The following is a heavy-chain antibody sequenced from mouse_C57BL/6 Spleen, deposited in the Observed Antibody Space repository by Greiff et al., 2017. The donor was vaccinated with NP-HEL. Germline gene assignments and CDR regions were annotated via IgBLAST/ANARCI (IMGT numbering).Heavy chain of an antibody. CDR3: ARMGYDYDDYAMDY. D-gene: IGHD2-4*01. J-gene: IGHJ4*01. Sequence: QVTLKVSGPGILQPSQTLSLTCSFSGFSLSTFGMGVGWIRQPSGKGLEWLAHIWWDDDKYYNTALKSRLTISKDTSKNQVCLKIANVDTADTATYYCARMGYDYDDYAMDYWGQGTSVTVSS. V-gene: IGHV8-8*01. CDR1: GFSLSTFGMG. CDR2: IWWDDDK.